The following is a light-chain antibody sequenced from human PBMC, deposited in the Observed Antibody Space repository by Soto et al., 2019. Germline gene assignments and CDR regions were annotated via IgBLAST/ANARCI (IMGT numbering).Light chain of an antibody. Sequence: QSALTQPASVSGSPGQSITISCTGTSSAVGGYNYVSWYQQHPGKAPKLMIYDVSNRPSGVSNRFSGSKSGNTASLTISGLQAEDEADYYVSSYTSSSTRVFFVGTKLTVL. CDR3: SSYTSSSTRV. CDR2: DVS. CDR1: SSAVGGYNY. V-gene: IGLV2-14*01. J-gene: IGLJ2*01.